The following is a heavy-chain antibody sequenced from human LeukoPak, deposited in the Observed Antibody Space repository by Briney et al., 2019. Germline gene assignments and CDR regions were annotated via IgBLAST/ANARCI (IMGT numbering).Heavy chain of an antibody. CDR2: INPNSGGT. CDR3: ARYPRGYCSGGSCYRFDY. J-gene: IGHJ4*02. CDR1: GYTFTGYY. V-gene: IGHV1-2*06. D-gene: IGHD2-15*01. Sequence: ASVKVSCKASGYTFTGYYMHWVRQAPGQGLEWMGRINPNSGGTNYAQKFQGRVTMTRDTSISTAYMKLSRLRSDDTAVYYCARYPRGYCSGGSCYRFDYWGQGTLVTVSS.